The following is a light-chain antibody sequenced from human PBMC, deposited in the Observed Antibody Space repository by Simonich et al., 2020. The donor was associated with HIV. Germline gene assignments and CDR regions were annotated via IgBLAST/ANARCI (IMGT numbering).Light chain of an antibody. Sequence: DIVMTQSPDSLAVSLGERATFNCKSSRSILYSSNNKNYLAWYQQKTGQPPKLLIYWASTRESGVPDRVSASGSGTDFTLTISSLQAEDVASYYYQQYYSTPPTFGQGTKVEIK. V-gene: IGKV4-1*01. CDR1: RSILYSSNNKNY. CDR3: QQYYSTPPT. J-gene: IGKJ1*01. CDR2: WAS.